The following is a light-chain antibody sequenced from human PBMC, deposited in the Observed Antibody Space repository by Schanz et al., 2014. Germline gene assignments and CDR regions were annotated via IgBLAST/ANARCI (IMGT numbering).Light chain of an antibody. CDR2: GAS. V-gene: IGKV3-11*01. Sequence: EIVLTQSPVTLSLYPGERATLSCRASQSVNSYLAWYQQKPGLAPRLLIYGASSRATGIPDRFSGSGSGTDFTLTISSLQPEDFATYYCQQSYMSPFTFGPGTKVDI. CDR1: QSVNSY. CDR3: QQSYMSPFT. J-gene: IGKJ3*01.